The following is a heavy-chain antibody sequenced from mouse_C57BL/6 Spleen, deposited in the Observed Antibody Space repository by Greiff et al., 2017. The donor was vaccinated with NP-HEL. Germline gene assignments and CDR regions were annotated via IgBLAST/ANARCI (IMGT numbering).Heavy chain of an antibody. V-gene: IGHV5-12*01. CDR3: ARDYYGSSSWFAY. CDR1: GFTFSDYY. Sequence: EVQGVESGGGLVQPGGSLKLSCAASGFTFSDYYMYWVRQTPEKRLEWLAYISNGGGSTYYPDTVKGRFTISRNNAKNTLYLQMSRLKSEDTAMDYCARDYYGSSSWFAYWGQGTLVTVSA. J-gene: IGHJ3*01. CDR2: ISNGGGST. D-gene: IGHD1-1*01.